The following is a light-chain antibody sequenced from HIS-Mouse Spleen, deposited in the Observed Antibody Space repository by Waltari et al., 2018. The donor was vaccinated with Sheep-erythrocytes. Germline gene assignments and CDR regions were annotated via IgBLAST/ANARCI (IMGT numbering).Light chain of an antibody. CDR2: EFS. CDR3: CSYAGSYNHV. V-gene: IGLV2-11*01. Sequence: QSALTQPRSVSGSPGQSVTISCTGTSSDVGGYNYVSWYQQHPGKAPKLLISEFSKRPSGVPDRFSGSKSGNTASLTISGLQAEDEADYYCCSYAGSYNHVFATGTKVTVL. CDR1: SSDVGGYNY. J-gene: IGLJ1*01.